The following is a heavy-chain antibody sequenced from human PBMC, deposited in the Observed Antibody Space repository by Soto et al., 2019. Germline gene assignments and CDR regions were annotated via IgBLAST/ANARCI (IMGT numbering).Heavy chain of an antibody. Sequence: GGSLRLSCAASGFTFSSYAMHWVRQAPGKGLEWVAVISYDGSNKYYADSVKGRFTISRDNSKNTLYLQMNSLRAEGTAVYYCARLSGTSGWYWSDYWGQGTLVTVS. J-gene: IGHJ4*02. CDR3: ARLSGTSGWYWSDY. V-gene: IGHV3-30-3*01. CDR1: GFTFSSYA. CDR2: ISYDGSNK. D-gene: IGHD6-19*01.